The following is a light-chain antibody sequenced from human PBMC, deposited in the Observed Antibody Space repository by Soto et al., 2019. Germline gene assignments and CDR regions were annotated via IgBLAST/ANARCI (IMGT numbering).Light chain of an antibody. CDR2: AAS. J-gene: IGKJ4*01. CDR1: QLISSW. V-gene: IGKV1-12*01. Sequence: DFEMTQSPSSVSASVGDRVTITCRASQLISSWLAWYQQKPGTPPKLLIYAASNLESGVPSRFSGSESGTEFTLTISSLQPEDFATYFCQQAASFPLTFGGGTKVDIK. CDR3: QQAASFPLT.